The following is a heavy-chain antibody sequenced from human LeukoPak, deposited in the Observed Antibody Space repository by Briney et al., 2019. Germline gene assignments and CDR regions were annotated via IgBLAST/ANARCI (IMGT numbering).Heavy chain of an antibody. CDR2: INSDGRST. J-gene: IGHJ3*02. V-gene: IGHV3-74*01. CDR1: GFTFSRYW. CDR3: ARDSSGWSEHLSFDI. Sequence: QPGGSLILSCVASGFTFSRYWMHWVRQAPGKGLVCVSRINSDGRSTNYAGSVKGRFSISRDNAENTLYLQMNSLRVEDTAVYYCARDSSGWSEHLSFDIWGQGTMVTVSS. D-gene: IGHD3-22*01.